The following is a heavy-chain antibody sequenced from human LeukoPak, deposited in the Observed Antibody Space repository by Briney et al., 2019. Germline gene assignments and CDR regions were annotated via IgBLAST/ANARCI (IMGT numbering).Heavy chain of an antibody. CDR2: INHSGST. CDR3: ARASTTVVTPLDY. V-gene: IGHV4-34*01. D-gene: IGHD4-23*01. Sequence: SETLSLTRAVYGGSFSGYYWSWIRQPPGKGLEWIGEINHSGSTNYNPSLKSRVTISVDTSKNQFSLKLSSVTAADTAVYYCARASTTVVTPLDYWGQGTLVTVSS. J-gene: IGHJ4*02. CDR1: GGSFSGYY.